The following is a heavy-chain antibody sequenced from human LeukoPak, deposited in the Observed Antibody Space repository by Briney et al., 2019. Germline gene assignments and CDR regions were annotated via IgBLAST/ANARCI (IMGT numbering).Heavy chain of an antibody. CDR3: AKLEYWVRY. J-gene: IGHJ4*02. Sequence: SETLSLTCNVSGGSVSRSNYYWAWIRQPPGKGLEWIATINHGGGTRENPSLKSRVTISVDTSTNNFSLKLSSVTAADTAVYYCAKLEYWVRYWGRGTLVTVSS. V-gene: IGHV4-39*02. D-gene: IGHD2/OR15-2a*01. CDR2: INHGGGT. CDR1: GGSVSRSNYY.